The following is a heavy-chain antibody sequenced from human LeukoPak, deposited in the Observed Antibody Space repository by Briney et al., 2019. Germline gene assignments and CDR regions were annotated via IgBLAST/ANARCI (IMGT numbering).Heavy chain of an antibody. CDR3: TRDLQPVVPAADYYFDY. V-gene: IGHV3-49*04. Sequence: GRSLRLSCTASGFIFCDYAMSWVRQAPGKGLEWVGFIRSKAYGGTTEYAASVKGRFTISRDDSKSIAYLQMNSLKTEDTAVYYCTRDLQPVVPAADYYFDYWGQGTLVTVSS. D-gene: IGHD2-2*01. J-gene: IGHJ4*02. CDR2: IRSKAYGGTT. CDR1: GFIFCDYA.